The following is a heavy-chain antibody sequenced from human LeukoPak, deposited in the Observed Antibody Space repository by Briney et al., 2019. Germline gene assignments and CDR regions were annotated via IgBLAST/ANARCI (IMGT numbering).Heavy chain of an antibody. V-gene: IGHV4-59*01. J-gene: IGHJ5*02. CDR1: GGSITSYY. CDR3: ARHGTSGTNLNWFDP. CDR2: IYYSGST. D-gene: IGHD1-1*01. Sequence: PSETLSLTCTVSGGSITSYYWSWIRQPPGKGLEWIGYIYYSGSTNYNPSLKSRVTISVDTSKNQFSLKLSSVTAADTAVYYCARHGTSGTNLNWFDPWGQGTLVTVSS.